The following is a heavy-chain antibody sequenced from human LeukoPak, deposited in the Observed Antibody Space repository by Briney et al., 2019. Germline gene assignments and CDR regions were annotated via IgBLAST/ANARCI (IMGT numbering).Heavy chain of an antibody. CDR1: GFTVSSNY. V-gene: IGHV3-53*01. CDR2: IYNGGDT. Sequence: PGGSLRLSCAASGFTVSSNYMSWVRQAPGKGLEWVSVIYNGGDTYYADSVKGRFTISRDNSKNTLYLQMNSLRAEDTAVYYCARSWPCDGYSWYFDLWGRGTLVTVSS. J-gene: IGHJ2*01. D-gene: IGHD5-24*01. CDR3: ARSWPCDGYSWYFDL.